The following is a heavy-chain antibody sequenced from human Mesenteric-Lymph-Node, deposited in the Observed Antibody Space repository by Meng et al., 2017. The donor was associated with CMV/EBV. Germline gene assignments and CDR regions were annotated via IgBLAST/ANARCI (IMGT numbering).Heavy chain of an antibody. CDR2: ISTGGDNT. J-gene: IGHJ5*02. V-gene: IGHV3-23*01. CDR3: AKREWSGYYSFDP. D-gene: IGHD3-3*01. CDR1: GFTFSNYA. Sequence: GESLKISCATSGFTFSNYAMNWVRQPPGRGLEWVSGISTGGDNTNYVDSVKGRFTISRDNGRNSLYLQMNSLRGEDTAVYYCAKREWSGYYSFDPWGQGTLVTVSS.